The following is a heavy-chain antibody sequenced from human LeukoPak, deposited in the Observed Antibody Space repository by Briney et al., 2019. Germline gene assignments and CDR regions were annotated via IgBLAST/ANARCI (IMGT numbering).Heavy chain of an antibody. D-gene: IGHD3-3*01. V-gene: IGHV4-34*01. CDR3: ARERGGGGFGVVIKRSYYYMDV. Sequence: PSETLSLTCAVYGGSFSGYYWSWIRQPPGKGLEWIGEINHSGSTYYNASLKSQVSISIDTSKNQFSLRLTSVTAADTAVYYCARERGGGGFGVVIKRSYYYMDVWGKGTTVTVSS. J-gene: IGHJ6*03. CDR2: INHSGST. CDR1: GGSFSGYY.